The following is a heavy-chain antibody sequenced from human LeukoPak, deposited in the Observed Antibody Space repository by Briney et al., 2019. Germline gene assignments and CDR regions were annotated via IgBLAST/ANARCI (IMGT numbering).Heavy chain of an antibody. J-gene: IGHJ4*02. CDR3: ARTRNPFRGGAYYFDY. CDR1: GYTFTSYA. D-gene: IGHD1-26*01. CDR2: ISAYNGNT. V-gene: IGHV1-18*01. Sequence: GASVKVSCKASGYTFTSYAMNWVRQAPGQGLEWMGWISAYNGNTNYAQKLQGRVTMTTDTSTSTAYMELRSLRSDDTAVYYCARTRNPFRGGAYYFDYWGQGTLVTVSS.